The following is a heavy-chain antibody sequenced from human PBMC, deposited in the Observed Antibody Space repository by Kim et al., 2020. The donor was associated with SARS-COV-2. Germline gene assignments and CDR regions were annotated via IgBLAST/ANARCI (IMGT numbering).Heavy chain of an antibody. CDR3: SRARGTDC. D-gene: IGHD3-16*01. CDR1: GFTFSSYS. J-gene: IGHJ4*02. V-gene: IGHV3-7*04. CDR2: INQYGSEK. Sequence: GGSLRLSCAASGFTFSSYSMSWVRQAPGKGLEWVANINQYGSEKYYVDSVKGRFTISRDNAKNSLYLQMNSLIVEDTAVYYCSRARGTDCWGQGTLVTVS.